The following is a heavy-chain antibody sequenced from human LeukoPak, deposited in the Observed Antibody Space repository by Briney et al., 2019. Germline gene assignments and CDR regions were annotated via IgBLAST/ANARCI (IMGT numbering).Heavy chain of an antibody. CDR1: GGSISSGDYY. V-gene: IGHV4-30-4*08. Sequence: PSETLSLTCTVSGGSISSGDYYWSWLRQPPGKGLEWIGYIYYSGSTYYNPSLKSRVTISVDTSKNQFSLKLSSVTAADTAVYYCARHVTGEGAFDIWGQGTMVTVSS. CDR2: IYYSGST. CDR3: ARHVTGEGAFDI. D-gene: IGHD7-27*01. J-gene: IGHJ3*02.